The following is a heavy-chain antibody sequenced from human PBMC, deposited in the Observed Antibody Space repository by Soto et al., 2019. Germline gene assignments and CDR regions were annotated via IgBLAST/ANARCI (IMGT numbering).Heavy chain of an antibody. CDR2: INSDGSST. V-gene: IGHV3-74*01. D-gene: IGHD3-22*01. J-gene: IGHJ3*02. CDR3: VRVGGYYDSSGYYAFDI. Sequence: EVQLVESGGGLVQPGGSLRLSCAASGFTFSSYWMHWVRQAPGKGLVWVSRINSDGSSTSYADSVKGRFTISRDNAKNTLYLQMNSLRAEDTAVYYCVRVGGYYDSSGYYAFDIWGQGTMVTVSS. CDR1: GFTFSSYW.